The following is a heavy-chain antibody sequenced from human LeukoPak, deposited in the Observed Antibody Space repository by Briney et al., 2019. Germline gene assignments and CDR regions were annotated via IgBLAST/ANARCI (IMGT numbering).Heavy chain of an antibody. CDR1: GFTFSTYW. CDR3: DGGFGGF. CDR2: ISSDGNYT. V-gene: IGHV3-74*01. Sequence: GGSLRLSCAASGFTFSTYWMHWVRQAPGRGPVWVSRISSDGNYTNYADSVRGRFTISRDNAKNTLYLQMSSLRAEDTAVYYCDGGFGGFWGQGTLVTVSS. J-gene: IGHJ4*02. D-gene: IGHD4-23*01.